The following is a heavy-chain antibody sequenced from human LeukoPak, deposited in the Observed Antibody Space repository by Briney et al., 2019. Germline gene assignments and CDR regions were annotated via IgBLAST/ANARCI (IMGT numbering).Heavy chain of an antibody. V-gene: IGHV3-30*02. J-gene: IGHJ4*02. CDR3: AKDRYSDNTGHHYENEY. CDR1: GFTFSSYG. Sequence: GGSLRLSCAASGFTFSSYGMHWVRQAPGKGLEWVAFIRYDGSNKYYADSVKGRFTISRDNSKNTLYLQMDSLRAEDTAVYYCAKDRYSDNTGHHYENEYWGQGTLVTVSS. D-gene: IGHD3-22*01. CDR2: IRYDGSNK.